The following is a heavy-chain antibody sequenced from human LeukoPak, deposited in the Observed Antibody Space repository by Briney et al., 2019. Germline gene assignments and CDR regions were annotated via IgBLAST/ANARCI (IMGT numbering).Heavy chain of an antibody. Sequence: SETLSLTCAVYGGSFSGYYWSWIRQSPGKGLEWVGEVTHAAILNYNPSLKGRIAISVDTSKNQVSLKLDSMTAADTAMYYCARGRGEAAGLDHWGQGTLVTVSS. V-gene: IGHV4-34*01. CDR2: VTHAAIL. CDR3: ARGRGEAAGLDH. J-gene: IGHJ4*02. D-gene: IGHD6-13*01. CDR1: GGSFSGYY.